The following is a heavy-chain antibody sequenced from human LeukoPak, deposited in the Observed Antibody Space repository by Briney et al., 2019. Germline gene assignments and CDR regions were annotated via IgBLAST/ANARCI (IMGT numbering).Heavy chain of an antibody. Sequence: GGSLRLSCAASGFTFSSYAMSWVRQAPGKGLEWVSAISGSGGSTYYADSVKGRFTISRDNSKNTLYLQMNSLRAEDTAVYHCAKARTYYDSSGYAYDYWGQGTLVTVSS. D-gene: IGHD3-22*01. CDR3: AKARTYYDSSGYAYDY. J-gene: IGHJ4*02. CDR2: ISGSGGST. V-gene: IGHV3-23*01. CDR1: GFTFSSYA.